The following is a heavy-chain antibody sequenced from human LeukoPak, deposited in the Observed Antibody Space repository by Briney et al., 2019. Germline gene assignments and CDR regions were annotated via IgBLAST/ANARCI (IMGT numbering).Heavy chain of an antibody. CDR2: IHASGST. J-gene: IGHJ5*02. Sequence: PSETLSLTCTVSGGSITNYYWSWIRQPAGKGLEWIGRIHASGSTNYNPSLESRVTMSVDTSKKQFSLNLSSVTAADTAVYFCARDRSWFDPWGQGTPVTVSS. CDR3: ARDRSWFDP. V-gene: IGHV4-4*07. D-gene: IGHD6-19*01. CDR1: GGSITNYY.